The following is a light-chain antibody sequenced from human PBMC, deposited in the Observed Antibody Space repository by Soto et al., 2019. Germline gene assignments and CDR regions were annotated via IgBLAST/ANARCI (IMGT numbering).Light chain of an antibody. J-gene: IGLJ3*02. CDR1: SSDVGSYNF. Sequence: QSVLTQPASVSGSPGQSIIISCTGTSSDVGSYNFVSWYQQHPGKAPKLMIYEVSKRPSGVSNRFSGSKSGNTASLTISGLQPEVEADYYCCSYAGNSEVFGGGTKVTVL. V-gene: IGLV2-23*02. CDR2: EVS. CDR3: CSYAGNSEV.